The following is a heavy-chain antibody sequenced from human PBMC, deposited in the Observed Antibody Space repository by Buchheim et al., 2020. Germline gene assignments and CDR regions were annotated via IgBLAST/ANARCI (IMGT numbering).Heavy chain of an antibody. V-gene: IGHV3-30*04. CDR1: GFTFSSYA. J-gene: IGHJ4*02. CDR2: ISYDGSNK. Sequence: QVQLVESGGGVVQPGRSLRLSCAASGFTFSSYAMHWVRQAPDKGLEWVAVISYDGSNKYYADSVKGRFTISRDNSKNTLYLQMDRLGAEDTAVYYCAGDWRELLYYFDYWGQGTL. CDR3: AGDWRELLYYFDY. D-gene: IGHD1-26*01.